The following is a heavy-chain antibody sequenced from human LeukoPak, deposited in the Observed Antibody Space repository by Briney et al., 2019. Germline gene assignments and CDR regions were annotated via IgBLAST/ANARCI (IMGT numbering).Heavy chain of an antibody. CDR2: ISYDGSNK. CDR1: GFTFSSYA. CDR3: ARGTYYYDSRSYSAGAFDI. J-gene: IGHJ3*02. Sequence: GGSLRPSCAASGFTFSSYAMHWVRQAPGKGLEWVAVISYDGSNKYYADSVKGRFTISRDNSKNTLYLQMNSLRAEDTAVYYCARGTYYYDSRSYSAGAFDIWGQGTMVTVSS. V-gene: IGHV3-30-3*01. D-gene: IGHD3-22*01.